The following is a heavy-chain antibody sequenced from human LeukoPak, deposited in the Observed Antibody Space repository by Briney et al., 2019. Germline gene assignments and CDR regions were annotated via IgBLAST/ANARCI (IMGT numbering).Heavy chain of an antibody. Sequence: ASVKVSCKASGYTFTDYYMHWVQQAPGKGLEWMGRVDPEDGETIYAEKFQGRVTITADTSTDTAYMELSSLRSEDTAVYYCATPLVGATRRRDYWGQGTLVTVSS. CDR2: VDPEDGET. D-gene: IGHD1-26*01. CDR3: ATPLVGATRRRDY. J-gene: IGHJ4*02. V-gene: IGHV1-69-2*01. CDR1: GYTFTDYY.